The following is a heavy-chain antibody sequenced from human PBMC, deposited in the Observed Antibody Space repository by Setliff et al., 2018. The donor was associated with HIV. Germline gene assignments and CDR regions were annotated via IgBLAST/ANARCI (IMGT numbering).Heavy chain of an antibody. CDR2: MTPYSGNT. Sequence: GASVKVSCKTSGGTFASYDINWVRQAAGHGLEWMGWMTPYSGNTNYAKKFKGRVTMTTDTSTSIAYMELKSLRSEDTAVYYCARDCSSTSCPGSFNYYYYYYYMDVWGKGTTVTVSS. CDR3: ARDCSSTSCPGSFNYYYYYYYMDV. CDR1: GGTFASYD. J-gene: IGHJ6*03. V-gene: IGHV1-18*01. D-gene: IGHD2-2*01.